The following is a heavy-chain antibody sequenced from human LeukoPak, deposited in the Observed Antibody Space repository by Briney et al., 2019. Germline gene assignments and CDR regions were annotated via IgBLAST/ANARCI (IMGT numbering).Heavy chain of an antibody. V-gene: IGHV4-34*01. D-gene: IGHD3-16*02. CDR1: GGSFSGYY. CDR3: ARPDWGSYRYPLFDY. J-gene: IGHJ4*02. CDR2: INHSGST. Sequence: PSETLSLTCAVYGGSFSGYYWSWIRQPPGKGLEWIGEINHSGSTNYNPSLKSRVTISVDTSKNQFSLKLSSVTAADTAVYYCARPDWGSYRYPLFDYWGQGTLVTVSS.